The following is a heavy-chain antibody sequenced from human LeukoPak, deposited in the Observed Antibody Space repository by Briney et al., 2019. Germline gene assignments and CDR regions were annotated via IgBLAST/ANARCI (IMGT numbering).Heavy chain of an antibody. CDR1: GFTFSSYE. D-gene: IGHD3-10*01. CDR2: ISSSSSTI. V-gene: IGHV3-48*02. Sequence: SRGSLRLSCAASGFTFSSYEMNWVRQAPGKGLEWVSYISSSSSTIYYADSVKGRFTISRDNAKNSLYLQMNSLRDEDTAVYYCARDGMVRGVIIWDAFDIWGQGTMVTVSS. CDR3: ARDGMVRGVIIWDAFDI. J-gene: IGHJ3*02.